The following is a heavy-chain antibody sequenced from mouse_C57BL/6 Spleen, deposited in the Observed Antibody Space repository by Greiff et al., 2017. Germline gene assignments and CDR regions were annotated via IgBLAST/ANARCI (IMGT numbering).Heavy chain of an antibody. CDR1: GYSITSGYY. V-gene: IGHV3-6*01. CDR2: ISYDGSN. J-gene: IGHJ4*01. Sequence: EVQLVESGPGLVKPSQSLSLTCSVTGYSITSGYYWNWIRQFPGNKLEWMGYISYDGSNNYNPSLKNRISITRDTSKNQFFLKLNSVTTEDTATYYCARYYAMDYWGQGTSVTVSS. CDR3: ARYYAMDY.